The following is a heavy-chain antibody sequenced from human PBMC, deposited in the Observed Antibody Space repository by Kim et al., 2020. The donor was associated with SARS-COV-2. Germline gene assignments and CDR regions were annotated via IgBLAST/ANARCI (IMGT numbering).Heavy chain of an antibody. D-gene: IGHD1-26*01. CDR1: GFTFSSYW. J-gene: IGHJ4*02. CDR3: TRRYYGAGDY. V-gene: IGHV3-74*01. CDR2: ISNDGTST. Sequence: GGSLRLSCAASGFTFSSYWMQWVRQAPGKGLMWISRISNDGTSTTYADSVKGRFTISRENAKNTLYLQMNSLRAEDTAVYYCTRRYYGAGDYWGQGTLVSVPS.